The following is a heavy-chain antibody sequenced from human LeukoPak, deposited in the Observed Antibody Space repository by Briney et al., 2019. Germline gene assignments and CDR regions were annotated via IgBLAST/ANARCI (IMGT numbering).Heavy chain of an antibody. CDR2: ISSSGSTV. CDR1: GFTFSDYY. CDR3: ARDRGFGVVTPIDC. D-gene: IGHD3-3*01. V-gene: IGHV3-11*01. Sequence: PGGSLRLSCAASGFTFSDYYMSWIRQAPGKGLEWVSYISSSGSTVYCADSVKGRFTMSRDNAKNSLFLEMNSLRAEDTAVYYCARDRGFGVVTPIDCWGQGTLVTVSS. J-gene: IGHJ4*02.